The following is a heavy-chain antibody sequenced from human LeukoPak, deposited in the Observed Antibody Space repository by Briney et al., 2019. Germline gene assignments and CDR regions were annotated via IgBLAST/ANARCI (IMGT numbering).Heavy chain of an antibody. CDR1: GFTVNTYS. CDR2: ISSSSSYI. D-gene: IGHD5-24*01. J-gene: IGHJ5*02. V-gene: IGHV3-21*06. Sequence: GGSLRLSRAASGFTVNTYSMKWVRQAPGKGLEWVSSISSSSSYIYYADSVKGRFTISRDNAKNSLYLQMNSLRAEDTAVYYCARGAADGWPPLDTWGQGTLVTVSS. CDR3: ARGAADGWPPLDT.